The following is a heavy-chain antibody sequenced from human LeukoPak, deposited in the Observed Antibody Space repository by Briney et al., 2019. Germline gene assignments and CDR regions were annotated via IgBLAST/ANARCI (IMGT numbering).Heavy chain of an antibody. D-gene: IGHD3-16*02. J-gene: IGHJ4*02. CDR1: GFTFSSYA. V-gene: IGHV3-23*01. CDR2: ISGSGGST. Sequence: PGGSLRLPCAASGFTFSSYAMSWVRQAPGKGLEWVSAISGSGGSTYYADSVKGRFTISRDNSKNTLYLQMNSLRAEDTAVYYCAKLPRYDYVWGSYLDYWGQGTLVTVSS. CDR3: AKLPRYDYVWGSYLDY.